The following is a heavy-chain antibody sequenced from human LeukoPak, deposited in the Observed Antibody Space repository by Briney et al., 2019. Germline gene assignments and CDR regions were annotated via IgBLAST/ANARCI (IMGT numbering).Heavy chain of an antibody. D-gene: IGHD5-24*01. CDR3: AKVGRWLQLRDASDI. V-gene: IGHV3-30*18. J-gene: IGHJ3*02. Sequence: PGRSLRLSCAASGFTFSSYGMHWVRQAPGKGLEWVAVISYDGSNKYYADSVKGRFTISRDNSKNTLYLQMNSLRAEDTAVYYCAKVGRWLQLRDASDIWGQGTMVTVSS. CDR2: ISYDGSNK. CDR1: GFTFSSYG.